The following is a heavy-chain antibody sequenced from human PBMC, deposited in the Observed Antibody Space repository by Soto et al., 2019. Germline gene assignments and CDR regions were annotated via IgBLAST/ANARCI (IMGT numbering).Heavy chain of an antibody. J-gene: IGHJ6*02. Sequence: EVQLVQSGAEVKEPGESLKISCKGSGYSFTKYWIGWVRQMPGKGLEWMAIIYPDESDTRYSPSFQGQVTISADKSISTAYLHWSSLKASDTAMYYCVRMGFSGGGYLSYYYYGMDIWGQGTTVTVSS. CDR1: GYSFTKYW. CDR3: VRMGFSGGGYLSYYYYGMDI. V-gene: IGHV5-51*03. CDR2: IYPDESDT. D-gene: IGHD5-18*01.